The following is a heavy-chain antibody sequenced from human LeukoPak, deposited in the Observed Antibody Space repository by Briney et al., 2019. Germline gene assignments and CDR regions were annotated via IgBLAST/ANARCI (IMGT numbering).Heavy chain of an antibody. V-gene: IGHV3-30*02. D-gene: IGHD2-21*02. CDR3: VRDGMVTEPINY. CDR1: GFTFSSYN. J-gene: IGHJ4*02. Sequence: GGSLRLSCAASGFTFSSYNMNWVRQAPGKGLEWVAFIRYDGKTEHYADSVKGRLTASRDTSKNTLYLQVNSLRVEDTAVYYCVRDGMVTEPINYWGQGTLVTVSS. CDR2: IRYDGKTE.